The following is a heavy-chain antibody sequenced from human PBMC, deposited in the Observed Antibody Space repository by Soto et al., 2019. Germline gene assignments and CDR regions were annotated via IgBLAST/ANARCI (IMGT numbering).Heavy chain of an antibody. J-gene: IGHJ5*02. D-gene: IGHD6-13*01. CDR1: GYTLTELS. CDR3: ATSGNWRKYSSSWYNWFDP. Sequence: ASVKVSCKVSGYTLTELSMHWVRQAPGKGLEWMGGFDPEDGETIYAQKFQGRVTMTEDTSTDTAYMELSSLRSEDTAVYYCATSGNWRKYSSSWYNWFDPWGQGTLVTVSS. V-gene: IGHV1-24*01. CDR2: FDPEDGET.